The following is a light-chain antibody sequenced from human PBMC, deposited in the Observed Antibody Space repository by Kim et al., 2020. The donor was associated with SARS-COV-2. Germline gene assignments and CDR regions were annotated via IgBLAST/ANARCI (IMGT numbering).Light chain of an antibody. V-gene: IGLV2-14*03. CDR3: TSYTRSDTWV. J-gene: IGLJ3*02. CDR2: DVS. CDR1: SSGVGAYNL. Sequence: GQSVTISCTGTSSGVGAYNLVSWYQQHPGKAPKFMIHDVSQRPSGVSNRCSGSKSGNTASLTISGLKDEDEADYYCTSYTRSDTWVFGGGTQLTVL.